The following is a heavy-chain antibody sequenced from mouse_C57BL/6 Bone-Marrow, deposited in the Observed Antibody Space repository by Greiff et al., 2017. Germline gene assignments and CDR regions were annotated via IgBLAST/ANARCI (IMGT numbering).Heavy chain of an antibody. J-gene: IGHJ2*01. CDR3: ARGFDD. CDR1: GFNITNTY. V-gene: IGHV14-3*01. Sequence: EVQLQQSVAELVRPGASVKMSCTASGFNITNTYMNWVKQRPEQGLEWIGRIDPANGNTKYAPKFKGKATITADTYSNTAYLQLSSLTSEDTAIYYCARGFDDWGQGTTLTVSS. CDR2: IDPANGNT.